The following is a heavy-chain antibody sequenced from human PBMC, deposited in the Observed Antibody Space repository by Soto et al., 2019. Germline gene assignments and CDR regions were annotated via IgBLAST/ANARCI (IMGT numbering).Heavy chain of an antibody. CDR2: ISCNIGSI. J-gene: IGHJ4*02. D-gene: IGHD2-2*01. V-gene: IGHV3-9*01. CDR3: XKATRYCSSTSCYDDFDY. CDR1: GFTFDDYA. Sequence: GGSLRLSCAASGFTFDDYAMHWVRQAPVNGLEFVSGISCNIGSIGYADSVKGRFTISRYNAKNSLYLQMNSLRAYYTALYYFXKATRYCSSTSCYDDFDYWGQGTLVTVSS.